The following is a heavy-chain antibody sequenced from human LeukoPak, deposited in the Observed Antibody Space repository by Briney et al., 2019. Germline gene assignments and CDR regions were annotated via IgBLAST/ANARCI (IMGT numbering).Heavy chain of an antibody. J-gene: IGHJ4*02. CDR1: GYTFTSYY. D-gene: IGHD2-2*01. CDR3: ATDQGCSSISCYLPLDY. CDR2: INPSGGST. Sequence: GASVKVSCKASGYTFTSYYMHWVRQAPGQGLEWMGIINPSGGSTSYAQKFQGRVAMTRDTSTSTVYMELSSLRSEDTAVYYCATDQGCSSISCYLPLDYWGQGTLVTVSS. V-gene: IGHV1-46*01.